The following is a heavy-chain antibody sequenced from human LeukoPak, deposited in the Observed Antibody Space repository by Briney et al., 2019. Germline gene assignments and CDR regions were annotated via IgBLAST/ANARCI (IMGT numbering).Heavy chain of an antibody. CDR1: GGSISSYY. D-gene: IGHD6-13*01. CDR2: LYYTGST. V-gene: IGHV4-59*01. J-gene: IGHJ6*03. Sequence: SETLSLTCTVSGGSISSYYWGWIRQPPGKGLEWIASLYYTGSTNYNPSLESRVTISVDTSKNQFSLKLTSVTAADTAVYYCARDSFRAAGYYYYMDVWGKGTAVTVSS. CDR3: ARDSFRAAGYYYYMDV.